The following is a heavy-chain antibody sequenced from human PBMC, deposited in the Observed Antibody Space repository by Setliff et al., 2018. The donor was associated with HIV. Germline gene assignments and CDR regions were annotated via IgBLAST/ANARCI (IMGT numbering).Heavy chain of an antibody. CDR3: ARHSRAGDIDY. CDR2: IYYSGST. D-gene: IGHD3-16*01. Sequence: PSETLSLTCTVSGGSISSYYWSWIRQPPEKGLEWIGYIYYSGSTNYNPSLKSRVTISVDTSKNQFSLRLTSVTAADTAVYYCARHSRAGDIDYWGRGTLVTVSS. V-gene: IGHV4-59*08. CDR1: GGSISSYY. J-gene: IGHJ4*02.